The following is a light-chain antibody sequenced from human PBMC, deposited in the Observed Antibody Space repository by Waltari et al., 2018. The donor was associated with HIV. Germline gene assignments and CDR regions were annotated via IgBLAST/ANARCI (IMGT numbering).Light chain of an antibody. CDR3: SLYLDSGVSV. V-gene: IGLV8-61*01. CDR1: FCSVSGGNY. J-gene: IGLJ3*02. CDR2: SSK. Sequence: QTVVTQEPSLSVSPGGTVTLTCGLTFCSVSGGNYPSWYQQTPGQPPRALIYSSKTRSSGVPDRFSGSILGDKAALTITGAQADDESDYYCSLYLDSGVSVFGGGTRLSV.